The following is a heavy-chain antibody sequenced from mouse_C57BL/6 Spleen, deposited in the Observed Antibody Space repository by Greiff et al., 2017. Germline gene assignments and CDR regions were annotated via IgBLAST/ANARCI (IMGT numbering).Heavy chain of an antibody. CDR2: LNPNNGGT. CDR3: ASGWSYALDY. D-gene: IGHD1-1*02. CDR1: GYTFTDYS. J-gene: IGHJ4*01. V-gene: IGHV1-22*01. Sequence: VQLQQSGPELVKPGASVKMSCKASGYTFTDYSMHWVKQSHGKSLEWIGYLNPNNGGTSYNQKFKGKATLTVNKSSSTAYMELRSLTSEDSAVYDCASGWSYALDYWGQGTSVTVSS.